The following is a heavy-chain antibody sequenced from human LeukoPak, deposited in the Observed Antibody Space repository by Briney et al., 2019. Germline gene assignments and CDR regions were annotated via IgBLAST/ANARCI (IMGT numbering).Heavy chain of an antibody. Sequence: QPGGSLRLSCAASGFTFSSYSMNWVRQAPGKGLEWVSAISGSGGSTYYADSVKGRFTISRDNSKNTLYLQMNSLRAEDTAVYYCAKEKGYGSGSSLDYWGQGTLVTVSS. CDR2: ISGSGGST. J-gene: IGHJ4*02. CDR1: GFTFSSYS. CDR3: AKEKGYGSGSSLDY. D-gene: IGHD3-10*01. V-gene: IGHV3-23*01.